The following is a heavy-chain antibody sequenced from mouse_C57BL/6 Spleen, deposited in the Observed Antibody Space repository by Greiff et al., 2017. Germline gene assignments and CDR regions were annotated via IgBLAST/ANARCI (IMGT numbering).Heavy chain of an antibody. CDR3: ARIYYYGSSYSLEAMDY. D-gene: IGHD1-1*01. CDR2: ISYDGSN. V-gene: IGHV3-6*01. CDR1: GYSITSGYY. J-gene: IGHJ4*01. Sequence: EVKLQESGPGLVKPSPSLSLTCSVTGYSITSGYYWNWIRQFPGNKLEWMGYISYDGSNNYNPSLKNRISITRDTSKNQFFLKLNSVTTEDTATYYCARIYYYGSSYSLEAMDYWGQGTSVTVSS.